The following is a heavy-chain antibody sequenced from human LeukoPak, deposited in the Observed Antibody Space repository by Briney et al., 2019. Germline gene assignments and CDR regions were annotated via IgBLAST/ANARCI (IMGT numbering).Heavy chain of an antibody. CDR3: TTTYIVASTRKFGDY. Sequence: GGSLRLSCAASGFIFSNAWMNWVRQAPGKGLEWVGSIKSKTEGGTTDYAAPVKGRFTISRDDSQNTVDLQISSLTAEDTAMYFCTTTYIVASTRKFGDYWGQGTLVVVSS. CDR2: IKSKTEGGTT. J-gene: IGHJ4*02. V-gene: IGHV3-15*01. D-gene: IGHD5-12*01. CDR1: GFIFSNAW.